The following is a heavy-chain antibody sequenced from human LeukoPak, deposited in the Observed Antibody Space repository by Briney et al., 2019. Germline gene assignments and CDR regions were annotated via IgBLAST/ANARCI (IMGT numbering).Heavy chain of an antibody. D-gene: IGHD6-19*01. Sequence: PGGSLRLSCAVSGFTFYDYAMHWVRQTPGKGLEWVSGISWNSGNIAYADFVGGRFTISRDNAKNSLSLQMNSLSDEDTAVYYCAKDAYGWATLCYYMDVWGKGTTVTFSS. CDR2: ISWNSGNI. CDR1: GFTFYDYA. V-gene: IGHV3-9*01. CDR3: AKDAYGWATLCYYMDV. J-gene: IGHJ6*03.